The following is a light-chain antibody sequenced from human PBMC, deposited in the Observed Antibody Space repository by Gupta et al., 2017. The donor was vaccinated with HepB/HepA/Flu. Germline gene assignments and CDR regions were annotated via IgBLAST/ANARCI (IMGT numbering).Light chain of an antibody. V-gene: IGKV1-39*01. CDR1: QSISTY. J-gene: IGKJ3*01. CDR2: AAS. CDR3: QQSYSTPRFT. Sequence: DIEMSQSSSSLYVCVGDRVTITCRASQSISTYLNWYQQKPGKAPKLRIYAASSLQSGVPSRFSGSGSGTDFTLTISSLQPEDFATYYCQQSYSTPRFTFGPGTKVDI.